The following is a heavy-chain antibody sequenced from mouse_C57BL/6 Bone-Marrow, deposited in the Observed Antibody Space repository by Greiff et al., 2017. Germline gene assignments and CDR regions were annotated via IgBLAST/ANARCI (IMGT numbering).Heavy chain of an antibody. CDR3: ARGGDGSSRGYAMGD. V-gene: IGHV5-4*01. D-gene: IGHD1-1*01. J-gene: IGHJ4*01. CDR2: ISDGGSYT. CDR1: GFTFSSYA. Sequence: EVQLQESGGGLVKPGGSLKLSCAASGFTFSSYAMSWVRLTPEKRLEWVATISDGGSYTYYPDNVKGRFTISRDNAKNNLYLQRSHLKSEDTAMYYCARGGDGSSRGYAMGDWGQGTSVTVSS.